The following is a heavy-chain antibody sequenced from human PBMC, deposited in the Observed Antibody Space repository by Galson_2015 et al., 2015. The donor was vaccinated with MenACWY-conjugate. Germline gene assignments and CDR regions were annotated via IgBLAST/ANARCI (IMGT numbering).Heavy chain of an antibody. CDR2: IYSGGST. V-gene: IGHV3-66*02. CDR3: ARPRGIGSGWYNWCDP. Sequence: SLRLSCAASGFTVSSNYMRWVRQAPGKGLEWVSVIYSGGSTYYADSVKGRFTISSDNSKNTLYLQMNSLRAEDTAVYYCARPRGIGSGWYNWCDPWGQGTLVTVSS. CDR1: GFTVSSNY. D-gene: IGHD6-19*01. J-gene: IGHJ5*02.